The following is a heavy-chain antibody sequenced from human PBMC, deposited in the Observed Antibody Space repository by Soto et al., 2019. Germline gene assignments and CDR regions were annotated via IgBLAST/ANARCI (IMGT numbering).Heavy chain of an antibody. V-gene: IGHV1-24*01. Sequence: GASVKVSCKVSGYTLTELSMHWVRQAPGKGLEWMGGFDPEDGETIYAQKFQGRVTMTEDTSTDTAYMELSSLRSEDTAVYYCATTIARYSNYDLDYWGQGTLVTVSS. CDR1: GYTLTELS. CDR3: ATTIARYSNYDLDY. CDR2: FDPEDGET. D-gene: IGHD4-4*01. J-gene: IGHJ4*02.